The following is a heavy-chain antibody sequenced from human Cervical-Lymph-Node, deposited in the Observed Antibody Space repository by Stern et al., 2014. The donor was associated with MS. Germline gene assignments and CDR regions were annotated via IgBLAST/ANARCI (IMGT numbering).Heavy chain of an antibody. D-gene: IGHD3-3*01. Sequence: EVQLVESGGGLVQPGRSLRLSWAASGFTFDDYAMHWVRHAPGKGLEWVSGITWNSVSVGYADSVKGRFTISRDNAKNSLYLQMNSLRGDDTALYYCAKGSGGSGYYPVALDYWGQGTLVTVSS. V-gene: IGHV3-9*01. CDR2: ITWNSVSV. J-gene: IGHJ4*02. CDR1: GFTFDDYA. CDR3: AKGSGGSGYYPVALDY.